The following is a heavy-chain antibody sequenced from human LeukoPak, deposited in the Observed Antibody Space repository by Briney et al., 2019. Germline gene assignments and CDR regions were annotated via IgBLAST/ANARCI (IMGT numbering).Heavy chain of an antibody. D-gene: IGHD3-10*01. CDR3: ARDQAYGSGSYYFP. V-gene: IGHV3-64*01. J-gene: IGHJ5*02. CDR1: GFTFSSYA. CDR2: ISSNGGST. Sequence: GRSLRLSCAASGFTFSSYAMHWGPQAPGKGFEHFSAISSNGGSTYYANSVWGRFTISRDNSKNTLYLQMGSLRADDMAVYYCARDQAYGSGSYYFPWGQGTLVTVSS.